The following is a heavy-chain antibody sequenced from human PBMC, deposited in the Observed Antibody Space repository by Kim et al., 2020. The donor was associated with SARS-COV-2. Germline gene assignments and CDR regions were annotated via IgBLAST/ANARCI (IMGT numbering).Heavy chain of an antibody. CDR2: INHSGST. V-gene: IGHV4-34*01. CDR3: ARGQGRAITNWFDP. D-gene: IGHD1-20*01. CDR1: GGSFSGYY. Sequence: SETLSLTCAVYGGSFSGYYWSWIRQPPGKGLEWIGEINHSGSTNYNPSLKSRVTISVDTSKNQFSLKLSSVTAADTAVYYCARGQGRAITNWFDPWGQGTLVTVSS. J-gene: IGHJ5*02.